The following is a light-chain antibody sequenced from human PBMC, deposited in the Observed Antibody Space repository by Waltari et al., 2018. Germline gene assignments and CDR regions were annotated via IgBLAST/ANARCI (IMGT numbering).Light chain of an antibody. V-gene: IGKV4-1*01. Sequence: DIVMTQSPDSLAVSLGERATINCQSSQTLLDSSNNRNYLAWYQQKPGQPPKLLIYWASSRESGVPDRFSGSGSGTDFTLTITSLQAEDVAVYYCQQYYSPPPLFTFGPGTKVDIK. CDR3: QQYYSPPPLFT. CDR2: WAS. CDR1: QTLLDSSNNRNY. J-gene: IGKJ3*01.